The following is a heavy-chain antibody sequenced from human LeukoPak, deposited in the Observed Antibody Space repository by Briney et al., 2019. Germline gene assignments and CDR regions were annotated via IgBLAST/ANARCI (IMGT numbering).Heavy chain of an antibody. V-gene: IGHV4-30-2*01. CDR2: IYHSGST. CDR1: GGSISSGDYY. J-gene: IGHJ4*02. D-gene: IGHD5-12*01. CDR3: ARGGGYDPPLFDY. Sequence: KSSQTLSLTCTVSGGSISSGDYYWSWIRQPPGKGLEWIGYIYHSGSTYYNPSLKSRVTISVDRSKNQFSLKLSSVTAADTAVYYCARGGGYDPPLFDYWGQGTLVTVSS.